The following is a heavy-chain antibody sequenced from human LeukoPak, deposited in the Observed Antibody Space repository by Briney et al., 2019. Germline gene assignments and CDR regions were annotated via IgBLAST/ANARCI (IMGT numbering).Heavy chain of an antibody. V-gene: IGHV4-39*01. CDR3: ARPNYYDSSGYYSCWFDP. J-gene: IGHJ5*02. D-gene: IGHD3-22*01. CDR2: IYYSGST. Sequence: PSETLSLTRTVSGGSISSSSYYWGWIRQPPGKGLEWIGSIYYSGSTYYNPSLKSRVTISVDTSKNQFSLKLSSVTAADTAVYYCARPNYYDSSGYYSCWFDPWGQGTLVTVSS. CDR1: GGSISSSSYY.